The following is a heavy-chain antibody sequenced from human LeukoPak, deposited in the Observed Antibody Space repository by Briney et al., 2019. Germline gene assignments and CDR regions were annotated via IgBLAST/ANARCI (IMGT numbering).Heavy chain of an antibody. V-gene: IGHV3-9*01. CDR3: AKDNRRHYTSGPNPDSLH. D-gene: IGHD6-19*01. CDR2: FSWNSGSI. J-gene: IGHJ4*02. CDR1: GFIFNNYA. Sequence: GGSLRLSCAGSGFIFNNYAMHWVRQPPGKGLEWVSGFSWNSGSIDYADSVKGRFTISRDNAKNSLYLQMNSLRVEDTAFYYCAKDNRRHYTSGPNPDSLHWGQGALVTVSS.